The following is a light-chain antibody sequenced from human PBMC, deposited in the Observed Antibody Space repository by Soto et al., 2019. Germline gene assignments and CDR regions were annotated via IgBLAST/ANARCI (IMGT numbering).Light chain of an antibody. Sequence: EIVMTQSPATLSVSPGERATLSCRASQSIGLAIAWYQQTPGQAPRLLIYDTSTRAIDIPDRFSGSGSGTDFTLTITRLEPEDFAVFYCQQYGSSEIIFGQGTRLENK. CDR1: QSIGLA. CDR2: DTS. V-gene: IGKV3D-15*01. CDR3: QQYGSSEII. J-gene: IGKJ5*01.